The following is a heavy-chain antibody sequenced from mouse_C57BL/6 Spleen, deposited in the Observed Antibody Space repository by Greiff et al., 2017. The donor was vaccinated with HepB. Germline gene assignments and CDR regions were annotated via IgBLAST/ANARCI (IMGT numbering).Heavy chain of an antibody. V-gene: IGHV14-2*01. J-gene: IGHJ3*01. CDR2: IDPEDGET. CDR3: AWSSGFAY. Sequence: VHVKQSGAELVKPGASVKLSCTASGFNIKDYYMHWVKQRTEQGLEWIGRIDPEDGETKYAPKFPGKATITADTSSNTAYLQLSSLTSEDTAVYYCAWSSGFAYWGQGTLVTVSA. CDR1: GFNIKDYY.